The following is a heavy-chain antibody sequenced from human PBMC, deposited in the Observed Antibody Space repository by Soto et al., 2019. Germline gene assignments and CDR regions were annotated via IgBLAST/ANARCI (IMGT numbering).Heavy chain of an antibody. D-gene: IGHD3-10*01. Sequence: QVPLQQWGAGLLKPSETLSLTCAVYGGSFSGYYWSWIRQPPGKGLEWIGEINHSGSTNYNPSLKSRVTISVDTSKNQFSLKLSSVTAADTAVYYCARVGHGSGKFVVYWGQGTLVTVSS. CDR3: ARVGHGSGKFVVY. J-gene: IGHJ4*02. CDR2: INHSGST. V-gene: IGHV4-34*01. CDR1: GGSFSGYY.